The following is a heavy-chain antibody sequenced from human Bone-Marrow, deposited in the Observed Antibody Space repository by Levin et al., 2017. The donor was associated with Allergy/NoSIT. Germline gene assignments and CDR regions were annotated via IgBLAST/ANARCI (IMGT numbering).Heavy chain of an antibody. V-gene: IGHV5-51*01. J-gene: IGHJ6*02. CDR1: GYSFTSYW. CDR2: IYPGDSDT. Sequence: PGGSLRLSCKGSGYSFTSYWIGWVRQMPGKGLEWMGIIYPGDSDTRYSPSFQGQVTISADKSISTAYLQWSSLKASDTAMYYCARRVGYCSGGSCYSEKYYYYYGMDVWGQGTTVTVSS. CDR3: ARRVGYCSGGSCYSEKYYYYYGMDV. D-gene: IGHD2-15*01.